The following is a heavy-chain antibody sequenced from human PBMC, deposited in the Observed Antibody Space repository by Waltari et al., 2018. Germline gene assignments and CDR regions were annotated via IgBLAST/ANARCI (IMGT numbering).Heavy chain of an antibody. J-gene: IGHJ3*02. Sequence: QLQLQESGPGLVKPSETLSLTCTVSGGSISSSSYYWGWLRQPPGKGLEWIGSIYYSGSTYYNPSLKSRVTISVDTSKNQFSLKLSSVTAADTAVYYCARPSLYSGGYRLVAFDIWGQGTMVTVSS. D-gene: IGHD1-26*01. CDR3: ARPSLYSGGYRLVAFDI. CDR1: GGSISSSSYY. V-gene: IGHV4-39*01. CDR2: IYYSGST.